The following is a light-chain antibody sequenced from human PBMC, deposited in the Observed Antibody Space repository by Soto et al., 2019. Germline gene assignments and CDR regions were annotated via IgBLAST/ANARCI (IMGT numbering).Light chain of an antibody. Sequence: DIQMTQSPSTLSVSVGDRVTITCRASQSFSTWLAWYQQKPGKAPKLLIYRTSTLKNGVPSRFSGSGSGTELSHAITSLEPDDFATYYCQEYSRYPYTFGQGTKLEIK. V-gene: IGKV1-5*03. CDR2: RTS. CDR3: QEYSRYPYT. J-gene: IGKJ2*01. CDR1: QSFSTW.